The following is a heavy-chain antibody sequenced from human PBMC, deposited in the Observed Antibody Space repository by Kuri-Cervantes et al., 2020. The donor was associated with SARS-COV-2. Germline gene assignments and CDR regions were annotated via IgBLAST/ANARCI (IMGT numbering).Heavy chain of an antibody. J-gene: IGHJ5*02. Sequence: SETLSLTCTVSGGSISSSSYYWGWIRQPPGKGLEWIGSIYYSGSTYYNPSLKSRVTISVDTSKNQFSLKLSSVTAADTAVYYCARRILSIAVAGRGNWFDTWGQGTLVTVSS. V-gene: IGHV4-39*01. CDR2: IYYSGST. D-gene: IGHD6-19*01. CDR3: ARRILSIAVAGRGNWFDT. CDR1: GGSISSSSYY.